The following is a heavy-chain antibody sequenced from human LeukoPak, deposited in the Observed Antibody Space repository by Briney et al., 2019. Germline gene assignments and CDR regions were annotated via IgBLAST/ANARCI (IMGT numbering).Heavy chain of an antibody. Sequence: GASVKVSCKASGYTFTSYDINWVRQATGQGLEWMGWMNLNSGNTGYAQKFQGRVTITRNTSISTAYMELSSLRSEDTAVYYCARGSFVYYESSGYPYYFDYWGQGTLVTVSS. J-gene: IGHJ4*02. V-gene: IGHV1-8*03. CDR3: ARGSFVYYESSGYPYYFDY. CDR1: GYTFTSYD. CDR2: MNLNSGNT. D-gene: IGHD3-22*01.